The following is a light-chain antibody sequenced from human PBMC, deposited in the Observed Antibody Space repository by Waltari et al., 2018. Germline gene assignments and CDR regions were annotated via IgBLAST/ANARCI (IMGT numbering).Light chain of an antibody. Sequence: EIVLTQSPGTLSLSPGEGASSPCRASQSVNANSLAWYQQKPDQAPRLLIYGASTRATGIPDRFSGSGSGTDFTLTITRLEPEDFAVYFCHQYGNSPRTFGPGTKLDIK. V-gene: IGKV3-20*01. CDR3: HQYGNSPRT. J-gene: IGKJ3*01. CDR2: GAS. CDR1: QSVNANS.